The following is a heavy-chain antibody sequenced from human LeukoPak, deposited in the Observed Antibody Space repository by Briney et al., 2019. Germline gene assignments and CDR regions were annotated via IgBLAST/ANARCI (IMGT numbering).Heavy chain of an antibody. CDR2: ISGSSTYI. J-gene: IGHJ4*02. CDR3: ARDLYDSSGYYSHPLKY. CDR1: GFTFHNYT. Sequence: GSLRLSRAASGFTFHNYTMNLVRQAPGKGLEGVPSISGSSTYIYYADSVRGRFTISRDNAKNALFLQMNTLRAEDTAVYYCARDLYDSSGYYSHPLKYWGQGTLVTVSS. V-gene: IGHV3-21*01. D-gene: IGHD3-22*01.